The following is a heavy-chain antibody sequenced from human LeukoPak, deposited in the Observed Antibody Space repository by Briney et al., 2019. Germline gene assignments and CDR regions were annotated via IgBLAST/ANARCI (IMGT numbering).Heavy chain of an antibody. CDR1: GFTVYNFA. CDR2: ITGGGGST. Sequence: GGSLRLSCVASGFTVYNFAMSWVRQAPGKGLEWVSLITGGGGSTDYADSVKGRFTISRDNSKNMLYLQMNSLGVEDTATYYCAKDGRSGAPFDRWGQGTVLTVSS. J-gene: IGHJ4*02. D-gene: IGHD3-3*01. V-gene: IGHV3-23*01. CDR3: AKDGRSGAPFDR.